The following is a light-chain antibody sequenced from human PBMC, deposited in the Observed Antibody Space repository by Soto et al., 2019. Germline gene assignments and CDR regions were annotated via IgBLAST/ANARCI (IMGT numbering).Light chain of an antibody. J-gene: IGKJ4*01. V-gene: IGKV4-1*01. Sequence: DIVMTQSPDSLAVSLGERATINCKSSQSVLYSSNNKNYLAWYQQKPGQPPKLLIYWASTRESGVPDRFSGSGSRTDFTLTIRSLQSEYVAVYYCQQYYSTPLTFGGGTKVESK. CDR1: QSVLYSSNNKNY. CDR3: QQYYSTPLT. CDR2: WAS.